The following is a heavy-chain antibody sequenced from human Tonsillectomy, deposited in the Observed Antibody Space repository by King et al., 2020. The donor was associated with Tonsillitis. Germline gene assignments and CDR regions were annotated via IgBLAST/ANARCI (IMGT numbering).Heavy chain of an antibody. CDR2: INYSGVNT. CDR3: AKDIPIHNSDYGMDV. CDR1: GFTFSSYA. J-gene: IGHJ6*02. V-gene: IGHV3-23*04. Sequence: DVQLVESGGGLVQPGGSLRLSCAASGFTFSSYAMSWVRQAPGKGLEWVSAINYSGVNTYYADSVKGRFTISRDNSKNTLYLQMNSLRAEDTAVYYCAKDIPIHNSDYGMDVWGQGTTVTVSS. D-gene: IGHD1-20*01.